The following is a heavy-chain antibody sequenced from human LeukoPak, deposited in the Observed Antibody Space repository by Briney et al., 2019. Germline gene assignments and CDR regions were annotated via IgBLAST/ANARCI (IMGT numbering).Heavy chain of an antibody. CDR2: ISGSGGST. Sequence: GGSLRLSCAASGFTFSSYAMSWVRQAPGKGLEWVSAISGSGGSTYYADSVKGRFTISRDNSKNTLYLQMNSLRAEDTAVYYCAKDVSLRFGELSYYDYWGRGTLVTVSS. V-gene: IGHV3-23*01. CDR1: GFTFSSYA. CDR3: AKDVSLRFGELSYYDY. J-gene: IGHJ4*02. D-gene: IGHD3-10*01.